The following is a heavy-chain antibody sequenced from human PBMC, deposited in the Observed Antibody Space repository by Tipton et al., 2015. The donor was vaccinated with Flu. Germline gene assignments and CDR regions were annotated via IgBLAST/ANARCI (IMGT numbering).Heavy chain of an antibody. CDR1: GFIFSRYA. CDR2: IRGSAGRGAGT. D-gene: IGHD3-16*01. CDR3: AKDITGGNSYDYFDY. V-gene: IGHV3-23*01. Sequence: SLRLSCAASGFIFSRYAMSWVRQAPGKGLEWVSNIRGSAGRGAGTYYGDSVKGRFTISRDNSKNTVYLQMNSLRAEDTAVYYCAKDITGGNSYDYFDYWGQGTLVTVSS. J-gene: IGHJ4*02.